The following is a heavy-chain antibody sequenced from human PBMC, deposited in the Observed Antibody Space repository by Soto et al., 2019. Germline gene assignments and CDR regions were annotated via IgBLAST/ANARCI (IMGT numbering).Heavy chain of an antibody. CDR1: GGSISSSSYY. J-gene: IGHJ4*02. Sequence: SETLSLTCTVSGGSISSSSYYWGWIRQPPGKGLEWIGSIYYSGSTYYNPSLKSRVTISVDTSKNQFSLKLSSVTAADTAVYYCERHGNTIFGVVDFDYWGQGTLVTVSS. CDR2: IYYSGST. D-gene: IGHD3-3*01. CDR3: ERHGNTIFGVVDFDY. V-gene: IGHV4-39*01.